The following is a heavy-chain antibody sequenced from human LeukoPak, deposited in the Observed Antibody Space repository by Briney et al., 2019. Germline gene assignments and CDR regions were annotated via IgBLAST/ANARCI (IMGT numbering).Heavy chain of an antibody. CDR1: GFTFSSYW. J-gene: IGHJ3*02. CDR2: ISGSGGST. CDR3: AKEGSSWYGAFDI. Sequence: PAGSLRLSCAASGFTFSSYWMSWVRQAPGKGLEWVSAISGSGGSTYYADSVKGRFTISRDNSKNTLYLQMNSLRAEDTAVYYCAKEGSSWYGAFDIWGQGTMVTVSS. V-gene: IGHV3-23*01. D-gene: IGHD6-13*01.